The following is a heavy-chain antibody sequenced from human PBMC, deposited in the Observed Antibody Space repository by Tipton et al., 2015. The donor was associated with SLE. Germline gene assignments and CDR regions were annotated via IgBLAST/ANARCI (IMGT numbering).Heavy chain of an antibody. D-gene: IGHD6-13*01. CDR3: ARAGYSSSWPLDF. CDR1: GGSFIGYY. CDR2: INHSGST. V-gene: IGHV4-34*01. J-gene: IGHJ4*02. Sequence: TLSLTCAFYGGSFIGYYWNWIRQPPGKGLEWIGEINHSGSTTYNPSLKSRVTISVDTSKNQFSLKLSSVTAADPAVYYCARAGYSSSWPLDFWGQGRLVTVSS.